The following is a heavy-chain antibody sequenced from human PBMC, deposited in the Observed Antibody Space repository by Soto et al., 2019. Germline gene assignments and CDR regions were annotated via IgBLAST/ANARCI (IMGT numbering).Heavy chain of an antibody. CDR3: ASTPDYYGSGSYYNDLGYYYGMDV. V-gene: IGHV1-69*13. CDR2: IIPIFGTA. D-gene: IGHD3-10*01. Sequence: SVKVSCKASGGTFSSYAISWVRQAPGQGLEWMGGIIPIFGTANYAQKFQGRVTITADESTSTAYMELSSLRSEDTDVYYCASTPDYYGSGSYYNDLGYYYGMDVWGQGTTVTVSS. J-gene: IGHJ6*02. CDR1: GGTFSSYA.